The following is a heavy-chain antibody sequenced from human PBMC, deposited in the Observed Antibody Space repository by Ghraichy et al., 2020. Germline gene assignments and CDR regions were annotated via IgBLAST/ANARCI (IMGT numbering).Heavy chain of an antibody. CDR2: VFYTGST. CDR1: GGSISRDY. D-gene: IGHD3-10*01. Sequence: ESLNISCNVSGGSISRDYWGWIRQSPGKGLEWIGYVFYTGSTNYNPSLRSRVTISLDTSKNQVSLRLTSVTASDTAVYYCARLRGFDLDYWGQGTLVSVSS. J-gene: IGHJ4*02. V-gene: IGHV4-59*08. CDR3: ARLRGFDLDY.